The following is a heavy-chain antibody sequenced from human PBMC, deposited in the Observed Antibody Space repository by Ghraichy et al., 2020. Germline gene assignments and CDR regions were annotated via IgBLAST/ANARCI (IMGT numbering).Heavy chain of an antibody. D-gene: IGHD3-22*01. Sequence: SETLYLTCAVYGGSFSGYYWSWIRQPPGKGLEWIGEVDYRRVTNYNPSLESRVTISADTSKTQVSLKLNSVTAEDTAVYFCARRGGGYYPFYFDYWGQGTLVTVSS. J-gene: IGHJ4*02. V-gene: IGHV4-34*01. CDR1: GGSFSGYY. CDR2: VDYRRVT. CDR3: ARRGGGYYPFYFDY.